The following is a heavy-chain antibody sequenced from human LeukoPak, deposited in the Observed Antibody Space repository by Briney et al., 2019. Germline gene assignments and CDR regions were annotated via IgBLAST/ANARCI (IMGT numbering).Heavy chain of an antibody. CDR3: ASTSLLIAVAGDYYYGMDV. CDR1: VYTFIGYY. D-gene: IGHD6-19*01. CDR2: INPNSGGT. Sequence: GASVKDSYKASVYTFIGYYMHGVRQAPGQGLEWMGWINPNSGGTNYAQKFQGRVTITMDTPISTASMELRRLRSDATAVYYCASTSLLIAVAGDYYYGMDVWGQGTTVTVSS. V-gene: IGHV1-2*02. J-gene: IGHJ6*02.